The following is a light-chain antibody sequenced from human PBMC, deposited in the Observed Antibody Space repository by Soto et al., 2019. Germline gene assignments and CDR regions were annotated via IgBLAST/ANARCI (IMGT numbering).Light chain of an antibody. V-gene: IGKV3-15*01. CDR1: QSVGSN. J-gene: IGKJ2*03. Sequence: EIVMTQSPATLSVSPGERATLSCRASQSVGSNLAWHQQKPGQAPRLLIYGASTTASGIPARFSGSGSGTEFTLTISSLQSEDFAVYYCQRYNNWPYSFGQGTKLEIK. CDR3: QRYNNWPYS. CDR2: GAS.